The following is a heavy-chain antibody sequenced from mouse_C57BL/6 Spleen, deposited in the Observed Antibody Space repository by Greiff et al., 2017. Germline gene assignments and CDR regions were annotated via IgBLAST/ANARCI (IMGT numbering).Heavy chain of an antibody. CDR2: ISSGGSYT. Sequence: EVQLMESGGDLVKPGGSLKLSCAASGFTFSSYGMSWVRQTPDKRLEWVATISSGGSYTYYPASLKGRFTISRDNAKNTLYLQMSSLKSEDTAMYYCARHTGYYDYELAWFAYWGQGTLVTVSA. D-gene: IGHD2-4*01. V-gene: IGHV5-6*01. CDR1: GFTFSSYG. CDR3: ARHTGYYDYELAWFAY. J-gene: IGHJ3*01.